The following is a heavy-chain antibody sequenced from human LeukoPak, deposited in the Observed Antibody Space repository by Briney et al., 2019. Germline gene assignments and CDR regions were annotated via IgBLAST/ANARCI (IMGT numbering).Heavy chain of an antibody. Sequence: PSETLSLTCTGSGGSISSCSYYWGWIRQPPGKGLEWIGSIYYSGSTYYNPSLKSRVTISVDTSKNQFSLKLSSVTAADTAVYYCARQGPLNYMDVCGKGTTVTVSS. CDR1: GGSISSCSYY. V-gene: IGHV4-39*01. J-gene: IGHJ6*03. CDR3: ARQGPLNYMDV. CDR2: IYYSGST.